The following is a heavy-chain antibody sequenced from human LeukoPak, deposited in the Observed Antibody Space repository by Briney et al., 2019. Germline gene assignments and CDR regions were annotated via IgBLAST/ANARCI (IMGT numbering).Heavy chain of an antibody. Sequence: PGGSLRLSCAASGFTFSNYAMNWVRQAPGKGLEWVSGISDSGGSTYYADSVKGRLTISRDNSKNTLYLQMDSLRVEDTAIYYCAKAWGVTYYYAMDVWGQGTTVTVSS. J-gene: IGHJ6*02. CDR3: AKAWGVTYYYAMDV. CDR1: GFTFSNYA. D-gene: IGHD3-10*01. V-gene: IGHV3-23*01. CDR2: ISDSGGST.